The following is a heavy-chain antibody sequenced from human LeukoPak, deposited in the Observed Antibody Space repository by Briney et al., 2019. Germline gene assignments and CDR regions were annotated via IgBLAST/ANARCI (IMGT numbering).Heavy chain of an antibody. Sequence: GGSLRLSCAASGFTFSNCAVNWVRQAPGKGLEWVSLISGSGRNSYYADSVKGRFTISRDNSKNTMYLQMNSLRAEDTAVYYCAKDVHTCGWYGWFDSWGQGTLVTVSS. J-gene: IGHJ5*01. CDR2: ISGSGRNS. CDR3: AKDVHTCGWYGWFDS. V-gene: IGHV3-23*01. D-gene: IGHD6-19*01. CDR1: GFTFSNCA.